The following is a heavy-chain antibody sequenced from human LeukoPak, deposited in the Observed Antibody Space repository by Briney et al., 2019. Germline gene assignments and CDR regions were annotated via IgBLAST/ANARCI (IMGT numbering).Heavy chain of an antibody. V-gene: IGHV4-34*01. CDR1: GGSFSGYY. D-gene: IGHD3-22*01. CDR3: ARVTGYMIEDYFDY. Sequence: SETLSLTCAVYGGSFSGYYWSWIRQPPGKGLEWIGEINHSGSTNYNPSLKSRVTISVDTSKNQFSLKLSSVTAADTAVYYCARVTGYMIEDYFDYWGQGTLVTVSS. CDR2: INHSGST. J-gene: IGHJ4*02.